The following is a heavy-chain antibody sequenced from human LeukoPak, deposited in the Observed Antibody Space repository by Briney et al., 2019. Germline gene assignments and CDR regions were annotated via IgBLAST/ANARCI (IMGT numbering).Heavy chain of an antibody. J-gene: IGHJ6*03. CDR3: ARDVVPYYYYYMDV. CDR1: GYTFTGYY. CDR2: INTNSGGT. V-gene: IGHV1-2*02. D-gene: IGHD2-21*01. Sequence: SSVKVSCKASGYTFTGYYMHWGRQAPAQGLEGMGWINTNSGGTNYAQKFQGRVTMTRDTSISTAYMELSRLRSDDTAVYYCARDVVPYYYYYMDVWGKGTTVTVSS.